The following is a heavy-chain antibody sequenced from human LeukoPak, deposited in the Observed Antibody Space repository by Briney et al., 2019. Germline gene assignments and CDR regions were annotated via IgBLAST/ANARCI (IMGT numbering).Heavy chain of an antibody. D-gene: IGHD7-27*01. CDR3: ATERNWVFDY. Sequence: GGSLRLSCAASGLTFSSYAMSWVRQAPGKGLEWVSAITGSGGSTYYADSVKGRFTISRDNSKNTLYVQMNSPRAEDTAVYYCATERNWVFDYWGQGTLVTVSS. V-gene: IGHV3-23*01. CDR2: ITGSGGST. J-gene: IGHJ4*02. CDR1: GLTFSSYA.